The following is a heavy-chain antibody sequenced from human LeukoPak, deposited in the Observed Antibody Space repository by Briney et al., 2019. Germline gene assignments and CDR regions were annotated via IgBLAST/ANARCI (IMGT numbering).Heavy chain of an antibody. D-gene: IGHD5-12*01. CDR2: IKQDGSET. V-gene: IGHV3-7*03. CDR3: ARERCDLIDGIYKKYGLDV. CDR1: GFTFSDYW. Sequence: GGSLRLSCEASGFTFSDYWMSWVRQAPGKGLEWVADIKQDGSETGYVDSVKGRFTISRDNAKNSLCLQINSLRAEDTAVYYCARERCDLIDGIYKKYGLDVWGQGTTVTVSS. J-gene: IGHJ6*02.